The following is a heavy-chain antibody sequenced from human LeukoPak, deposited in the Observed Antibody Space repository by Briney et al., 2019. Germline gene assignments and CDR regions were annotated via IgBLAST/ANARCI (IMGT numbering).Heavy chain of an antibody. V-gene: IGHV4-34*01. J-gene: IGHJ2*01. CDR1: GGSFSGYY. D-gene: IGHD3-3*01. CDR3: ASSTDFWSGYRSYWYFDL. CDR2: INHSGST. Sequence: SETLSLTCAVYGGSFSGYYWSWIRQPPGKGLEWIGEINHSGSTNYNPSLKSRVTISVDTSKNQFSLKLSSVTAADTAVYYCASSTDFWSGYRSYWYFDLWGRGTLVTVSS.